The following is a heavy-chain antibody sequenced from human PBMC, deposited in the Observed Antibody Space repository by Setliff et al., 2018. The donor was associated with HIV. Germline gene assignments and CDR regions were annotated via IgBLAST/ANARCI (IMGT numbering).Heavy chain of an antibody. CDR2: IYQSGST. D-gene: IGHD2-15*01. V-gene: IGHV4-38-2*01. Sequence: ASETLSLTCAVSGYSISSGFYWSWMRQPPGKGLEWIGSIYQSGSTNYNPSLESRLTISVDTAKNQFSLKLSSVTAADTAVYYCAAATTLLSPRAWGQGTLVTVSS. J-gene: IGHJ5*02. CDR1: GYSISSGFY. CDR3: AAATTLLSPRA.